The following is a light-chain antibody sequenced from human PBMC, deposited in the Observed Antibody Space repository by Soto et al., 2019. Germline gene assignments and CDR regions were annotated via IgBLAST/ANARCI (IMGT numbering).Light chain of an antibody. V-gene: IGKV3-15*01. CDR3: QQYNNWHFRGT. CDR1: QSVSSN. CDR2: GAS. J-gene: IGKJ2*02. Sequence: EIVMTQSPATLSVSPGERATLSCRASQSVSSNLAWYQQKPGQAPRLLIYGASTRATGIPARFSGSGSGTEFTLTISSLQSEDFAVYYCQQYNNWHFRGTFGQGTKLEIK.